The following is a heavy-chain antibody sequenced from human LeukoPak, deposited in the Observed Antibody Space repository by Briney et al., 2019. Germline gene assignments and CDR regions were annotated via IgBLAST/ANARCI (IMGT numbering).Heavy chain of an antibody. V-gene: IGHV1-2*02. CDR3: ARDHYSSGPLDY. CDR2: INPNSGGT. Sequence: ASVKVSCKASGGTFSSYAISWVRQAPGQGLEWMGWINPNSGGTNYAQKFQGRVTMTRDTSISTAYMELSRLRSDDTAVYYCARDHYSSGPLDYWGQGTLVTVSS. D-gene: IGHD6-6*01. J-gene: IGHJ4*02. CDR1: GGTFSSYA.